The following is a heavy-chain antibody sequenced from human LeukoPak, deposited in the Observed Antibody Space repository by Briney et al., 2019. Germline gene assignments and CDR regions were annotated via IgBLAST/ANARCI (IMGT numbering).Heavy chain of an antibody. V-gene: IGHV1-24*01. CDR2: FDPEDGET. CDR3: ATDYDILTAWGFDI. J-gene: IGHJ3*02. CDR1: GYTLTELS. D-gene: IGHD3-9*01. Sequence: ASVKVSCKVSGYTLTELSMHWVRQAPGKGLEWMGGFDPEDGETIYAQKFQGRVTMTEDTSTDTAYMELSSLRSEDTAVYYCATDYDILTAWGFDIWGQGTMVTVSS.